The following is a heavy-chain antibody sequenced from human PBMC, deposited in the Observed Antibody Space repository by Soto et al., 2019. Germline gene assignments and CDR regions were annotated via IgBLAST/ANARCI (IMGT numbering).Heavy chain of an antibody. V-gene: IGHV4-59*12. Sequence: SETLSLTCTVSGGSFSPNYWSWFRQPPGKGLEWVGYIYYGGTTSYNPSLKSRVTISLETSKSQVSLRLASVTAADTAVYFCARDRRYCSSTSCYYYYGMDVWGQGTTVTVSS. CDR2: IYYGGTT. J-gene: IGHJ6*02. CDR1: GGSFSPNY. D-gene: IGHD2-2*01. CDR3: ARDRRYCSSTSCYYYYGMDV.